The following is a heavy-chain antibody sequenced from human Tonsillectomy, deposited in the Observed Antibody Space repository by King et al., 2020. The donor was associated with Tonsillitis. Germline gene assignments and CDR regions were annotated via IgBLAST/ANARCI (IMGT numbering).Heavy chain of an antibody. CDR3: AGDCSGGSCYPYYYGMDV. J-gene: IGHJ6*02. CDR1: GFTFSSYS. D-gene: IGHD2-15*01. CDR2: ISSSSSYI. V-gene: IGHV3-21*01. Sequence: VQLVESGGGLVKPGGSLRLSCAASGFTFSSYSMNWVRQSPGKGLEWVSSISSSSSYIYYADSVKGRFAISRDNAKHSLYLQMNSLRAEGTAVYYCAGDCSGGSCYPYYYGMDVWGQGTTVTVSS.